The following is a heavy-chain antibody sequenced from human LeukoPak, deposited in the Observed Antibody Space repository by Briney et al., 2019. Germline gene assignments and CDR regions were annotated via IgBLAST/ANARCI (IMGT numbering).Heavy chain of an antibody. Sequence: SETLSLTCTVSGGSISSSSYYWGWIRQPPGKGLEWIGSIYYSGSTYYNPSLKSRVTISVDTSKNQFSLKLSSVTAADTAVYYCARRRKYCRGGSCYPGYYYYYGMDVWGQGTTVTVSS. V-gene: IGHV4-39*01. J-gene: IGHJ6*02. CDR3: ARRRKYCRGGSCYPGYYYYYGMDV. CDR2: IYYSGST. CDR1: GGSISSSSYY. D-gene: IGHD2-15*01.